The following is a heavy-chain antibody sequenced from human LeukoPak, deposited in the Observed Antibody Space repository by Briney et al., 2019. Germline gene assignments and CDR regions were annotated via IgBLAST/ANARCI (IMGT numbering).Heavy chain of an antibody. V-gene: IGHV3-7*01. D-gene: IGHD3-10*01. CDR1: GFTFSSYW. Sequence: PGGSLRLSCAASGFTFSSYWMSWVRQAPGKGLEWVANIKQDGSEKYYVDSVKGRFTISRDNAKNSLYLQMNSLRAEDTAVYYCASPIGTRWFGKLFGAFDIWGQGTMVTVSS. CDR2: IKQDGSEK. J-gene: IGHJ3*02. CDR3: ASPIGTRWFGKLFGAFDI.